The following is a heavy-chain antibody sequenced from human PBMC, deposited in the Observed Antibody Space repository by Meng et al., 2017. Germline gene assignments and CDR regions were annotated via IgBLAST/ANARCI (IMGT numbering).Heavy chain of an antibody. CDR1: GYTFPDYY. V-gene: IGHV1-2*06. J-gene: IGHJ4*02. D-gene: IGHD6-25*01. CDR2: INPKSGDT. CDR3: ARDEDISAAGKLFGDY. Sequence: VTLVDSGVEVKKPGASVKVSCKPSGYTFPDYYIHWVRRAPGQGLEWMGRINPKSGDTHYAQKFQARVTMTGDTSISTAYMELSGLRSDDTAMYYCARDEDISAAGKLFGDYWGQGTLVTVSS.